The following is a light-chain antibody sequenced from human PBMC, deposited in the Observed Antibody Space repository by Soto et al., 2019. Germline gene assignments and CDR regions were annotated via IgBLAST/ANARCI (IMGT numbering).Light chain of an antibody. J-gene: IGKJ1*01. CDR3: QQYNTNSRT. Sequence: DIQMTQSPSSLSASVGDRVTITCGASQSISSWLAWYQQKPGKAPKLLIYKASSLQSGVPSRFSGGGSGTEFTLTISSLQPDDFVTYYCQQYNTNSRTFGQGTKVDIK. CDR2: KAS. CDR1: QSISSW. V-gene: IGKV1-5*03.